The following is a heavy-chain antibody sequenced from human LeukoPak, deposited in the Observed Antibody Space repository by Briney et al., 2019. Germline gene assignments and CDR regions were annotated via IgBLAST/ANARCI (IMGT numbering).Heavy chain of an antibody. Sequence: GESLKISCKGSEYSFTSYWIGWVRQMPGKGLEWMGIIYPGDSDTRYSPSFQGQVTISADKSISTAYLQWSSLKASDTAMYYCARGLKGAARPHDAFDIWGQGTMVTVSS. CDR3: ARGLKGAARPHDAFDI. CDR2: IYPGDSDT. V-gene: IGHV5-51*01. D-gene: IGHD6-6*01. CDR1: EYSFTSYW. J-gene: IGHJ3*02.